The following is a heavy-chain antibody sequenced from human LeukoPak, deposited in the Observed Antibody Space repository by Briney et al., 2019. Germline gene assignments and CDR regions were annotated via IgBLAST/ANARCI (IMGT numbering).Heavy chain of an antibody. CDR2: ISRTGSYI. CDR1: GFTFSSYN. J-gene: IGHJ4*02. Sequence: PGGSLRLSCAASGFTFSSYNMNWVRQAPGRGLEWFSSISRTGSYIYYADSVKGRFTISRDNAQNSLYLQMNSLRVEDTAVYYCARVLETDCRGGSCYSGLDYWGQGTLVTVSS. CDR3: ARVLETDCRGGSCYSGLDY. V-gene: IGHV3-21*01. D-gene: IGHD2-15*01.